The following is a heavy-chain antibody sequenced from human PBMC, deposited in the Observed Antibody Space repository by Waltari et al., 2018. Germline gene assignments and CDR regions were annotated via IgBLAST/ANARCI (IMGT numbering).Heavy chain of an antibody. J-gene: IGHJ3*01. Sequence: DVQLVETGGGLIQPGGSLRLSCSVSGFTISNNYMIWVRQTPAKGLEWVSVIYSGGNTYYAASVTGRFTISRDSINNTLFLQMNNLRAEDTAIYYCARVIRDGPSGFYGIAAFDLWGQGTMVTVSS. CDR1: GFTISNNY. D-gene: IGHD3-22*01. V-gene: IGHV3-53*02. CDR3: ARVIRDGPSGFYGIAAFDL. CDR2: IYSGGNT.